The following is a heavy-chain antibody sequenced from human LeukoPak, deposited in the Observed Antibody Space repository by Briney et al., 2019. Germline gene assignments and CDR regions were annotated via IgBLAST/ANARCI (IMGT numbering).Heavy chain of an antibody. V-gene: IGHV1-2*02. CDR1: GYTFTGYY. J-gene: IGHJ5*02. Sequence: ASVKVSCKASGYTFTGYYMHWVRQAPGQGLEWMGWINPNSGGTNYAQKLQGRVTMTRDTSISTAYMELSRLRSDDTAVYYCARALITMVRGVIPNWFDPWGQGTLVTVSS. CDR3: ARALITMVRGVIPNWFDP. CDR2: INPNSGGT. D-gene: IGHD3-10*01.